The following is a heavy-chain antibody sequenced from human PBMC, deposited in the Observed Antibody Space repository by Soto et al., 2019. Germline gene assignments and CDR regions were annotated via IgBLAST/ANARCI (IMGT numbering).Heavy chain of an antibody. J-gene: IGHJ6*02. CDR1: GYTFTSYD. V-gene: IGHV1-8*01. CDR3: ARGGLIAARPVYYYYGMDV. CDR2: MNPNSGNT. Sequence: QVQLVQSGAEVKKHVASVKVSCKASGYTFTSYDINWVRQATGQGLEWIGWMNPNSGNTGYAQKFQGRVTMTRNTSISTAYMDLSSLRSEDTAVYYCARGGLIAARPVYYYYGMDVWGQGTTVTDSS. D-gene: IGHD6-6*01.